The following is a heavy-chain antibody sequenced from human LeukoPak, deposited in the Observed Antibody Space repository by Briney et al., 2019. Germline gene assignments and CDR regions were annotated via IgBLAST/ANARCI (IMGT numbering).Heavy chain of an antibody. CDR2: IDRDGSFT. Sequence: GGSLRLSCAASGFTFSSYWMHWVRQAPGKGLVWVSGIDRDGSFTTYADSVKDRCTVSRDNAKNTLYLQMNSLRAEDTAVYYCARGRYYDMDVWGQGTTVTDSS. V-gene: IGHV3-74*01. CDR3: ARGRYYDMDV. J-gene: IGHJ6*02. CDR1: GFTFSSYW.